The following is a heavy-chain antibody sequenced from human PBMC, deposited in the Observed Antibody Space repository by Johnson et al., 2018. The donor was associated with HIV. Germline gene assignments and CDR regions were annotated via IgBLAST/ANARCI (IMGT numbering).Heavy chain of an antibody. CDR1: GFTVSSNY. Sequence: VQLVESGGGLVQPGGSLRLSCAASGFTVSSNYMSWVRQAPGKGLEWVGRIRSKTDGGTTEYAAPVKGRFTISRDDSKNTLYLQMNSLKTEDTAIYYCTRHEGYNFWSGDQDAFDIWGQGTMVTVS. CDR2: IRSKTDGGTT. D-gene: IGHD3-3*01. J-gene: IGHJ3*02. CDR3: TRHEGYNFWSGDQDAFDI. V-gene: IGHV3-15*01.